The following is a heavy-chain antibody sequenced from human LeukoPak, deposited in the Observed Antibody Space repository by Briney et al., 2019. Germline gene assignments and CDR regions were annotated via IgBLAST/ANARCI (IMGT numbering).Heavy chain of an antibody. CDR1: GGSISSYY. CDR3: ARGRSGSYLDAFDI. J-gene: IGHJ3*02. Sequence: PSETLSLTCTVSGGSISSYYWSWIRQPPGKGLEWIGYIYYSGSTNYNPSLKSRVTISVDTSKNQFSLKLGSVTAADTAVYYCARGRSGSYLDAFDIWGQGTMVTVSS. V-gene: IGHV4-59*01. CDR2: IYYSGST. D-gene: IGHD1-26*01.